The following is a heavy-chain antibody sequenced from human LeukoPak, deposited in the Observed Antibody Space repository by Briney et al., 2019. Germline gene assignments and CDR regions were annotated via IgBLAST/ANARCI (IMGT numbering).Heavy chain of an antibody. J-gene: IGHJ6*03. D-gene: IGHD3-3*01. CDR3: ARSYYDFWSGYFLAYMDV. CDR1: GGSISSGSYY. V-gene: IGHV4-61*02. CDR2: IYTSGST. Sequence: SQTLSLTCTVSGGSISSGSYYWSWIRQPAGKGLEWIGRIYTSGSTNYNPSLKSRVTISVDMSKNQFSLKLSSVTAADTAVYYCARSYYDFWSGYFLAYMDVWGKGTTVTVSS.